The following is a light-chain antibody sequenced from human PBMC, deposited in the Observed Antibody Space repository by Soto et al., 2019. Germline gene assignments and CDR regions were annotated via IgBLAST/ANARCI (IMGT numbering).Light chain of an antibody. CDR2: DVS. CDR1: SSDVGGYNY. Sequence: QSALTQPASVSGSPGQSITISCTGTSSDVGGYNYVSWYQQHPGKAPKLMIYDVSNRPSGVSNRFSGSKSGNTATLTISGLRAEDEADYYCSSYTSSSALVVFGGGTQLTVL. V-gene: IGLV2-14*01. CDR3: SSYTSSSALVV. J-gene: IGLJ2*01.